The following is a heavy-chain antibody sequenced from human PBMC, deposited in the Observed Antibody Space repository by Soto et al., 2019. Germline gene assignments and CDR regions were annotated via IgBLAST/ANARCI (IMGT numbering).Heavy chain of an antibody. CDR1: GYTFTSYG. V-gene: IGHV1-18*04. J-gene: IGHJ5*02. CDR3: ARGPLHLLWFGELGGSNWFDP. Sequence: ASVKVSCKASGYTFTSYGISWVRQAPGQGLEWMGWISAYNGNTNYAQKLQGRVTMTTDTSTSTAYMELRSLRSDDTAVYYCARGPLHLLWFGELGGSNWFDPWGQGALVTVSS. CDR2: ISAYNGNT. D-gene: IGHD3-10*01.